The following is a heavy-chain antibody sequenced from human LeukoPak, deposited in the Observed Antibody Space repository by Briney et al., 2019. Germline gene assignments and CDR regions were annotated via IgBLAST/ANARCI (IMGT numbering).Heavy chain of an antibody. V-gene: IGHV3-30*02. CDR3: ASSFGYSSGWYWGY. D-gene: IGHD6-19*01. J-gene: IGHJ4*02. Sequence: PGGFLRLSYTTSGFTFSNYGMHWVRQAPGKGLEWVAFIRYDGSPKYYADSVKGRFTISRDNSKNTLYLQMNSLRAEDTAVYYCASSFGYSSGWYWGYWGQGTLVTVSS. CDR2: IRYDGSPK. CDR1: GFTFSNYG.